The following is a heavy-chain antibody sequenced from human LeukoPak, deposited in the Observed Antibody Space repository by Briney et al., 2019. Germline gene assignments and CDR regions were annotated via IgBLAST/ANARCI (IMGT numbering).Heavy chain of an antibody. CDR1: GFTFSSYA. CDR2: ISGSGGSGGST. D-gene: IGHD2-8*01. Sequence: GGSLRLSCAASGFTFSSYAMSWVRQAPGKGLEWVSGISGSGGSGGSTYYADSVKGRFTISRDNSKNTLYLQMNSLRAEDTAVYYCAKGGFVRWGQGTLVTVSS. V-gene: IGHV3-23*01. J-gene: IGHJ4*02. CDR3: AKGGFVR.